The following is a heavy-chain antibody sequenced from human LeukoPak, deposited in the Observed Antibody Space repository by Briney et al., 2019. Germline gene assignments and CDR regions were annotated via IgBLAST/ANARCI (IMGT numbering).Heavy chain of an antibody. CDR2: IWNDGSDE. J-gene: IGHJ3*02. D-gene: IGHD1-26*01. CDR3: AFEIGRSQGAFDI. V-gene: IGHV3-33*01. Sequence: GGSLRLSGAVSGFIFSKYAMHRVGQTPGKGLEWVAAIWNDGSDENYADSVKGRFTISSDNSKNTLYLRMNSLRAEDTAVYYCAFEIGRSQGAFDIWGQGTMITASS. CDR1: GFIFSKYA.